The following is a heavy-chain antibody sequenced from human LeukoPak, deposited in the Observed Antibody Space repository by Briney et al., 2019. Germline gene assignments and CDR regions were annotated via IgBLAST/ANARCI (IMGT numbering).Heavy chain of an antibody. V-gene: IGHV4-59*01. CDR2: IYYSGST. D-gene: IGHD3-16*01. CDR1: GGSISSYY. Sequence: PSETLSLTCTVSGGSISSYYWSWIRQPPGKGLEWIGYIYYSGSTNYNPSLKSRVTISVDTSKNQFSLKLSSVTAADTAVYYCARESGERSFDYWGQGTLVTVSS. J-gene: IGHJ4*02. CDR3: ARESGERSFDY.